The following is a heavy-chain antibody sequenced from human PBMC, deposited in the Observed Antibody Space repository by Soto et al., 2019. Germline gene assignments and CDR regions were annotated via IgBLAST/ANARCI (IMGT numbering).Heavy chain of an antibody. D-gene: IGHD2-15*01. CDR2: IWYDGSNK. CDR1: GFTFSSYG. CDR3: ARDAFNLVVVAATTGDY. Sequence: GGSLRLSCGASGFTFSSYGMHWVRQAPGKGLEWVAVIWYDGSNKYYADSVKGRFTISRDNSKNTLYLQMNSLRAEDTAVYYCARDAFNLVVVAATTGDYWGQGTLVTVYS. J-gene: IGHJ4*02. V-gene: IGHV3-33*01.